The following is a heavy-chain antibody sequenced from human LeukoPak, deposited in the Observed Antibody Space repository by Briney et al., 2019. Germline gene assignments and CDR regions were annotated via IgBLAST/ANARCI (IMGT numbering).Heavy chain of an antibody. J-gene: IGHJ4*02. CDR3: AKDMTYSSSWTAIDY. CDR2: ISGSGDST. D-gene: IGHD6-13*01. Sequence: PGGSLRLSCAASRFKFSSYAMSWVRQAPGKGLEWVSAISGSGDSTYYADSVEGRFTISRDSSKNTLYLQMNSLRAEDTALYYCAKDMTYSSSWTAIDYWGQGTLVTVSS. V-gene: IGHV3-23*01. CDR1: RFKFSSYA.